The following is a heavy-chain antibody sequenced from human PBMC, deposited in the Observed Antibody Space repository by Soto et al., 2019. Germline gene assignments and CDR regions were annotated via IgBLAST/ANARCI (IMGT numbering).Heavy chain of an antibody. CDR1: GFTFSGSS. Sequence: PGGSLRLSCLASGFTFSGSSMNWVRQAPGKGLEWLSYISFGSTNIYYADSVRDRFTTSRDDAKNSLYLQMNSLRDEDTAVYYCARESPSGSYLPNWGQGTLVTVSS. D-gene: IGHD1-26*01. CDR2: ISFGSTNI. V-gene: IGHV3-48*02. CDR3: ARESPSGSYLPN. J-gene: IGHJ4*02.